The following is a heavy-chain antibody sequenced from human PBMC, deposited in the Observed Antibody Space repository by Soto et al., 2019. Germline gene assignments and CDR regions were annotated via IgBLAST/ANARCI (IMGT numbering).Heavy chain of an antibody. CDR2: IWYDGSNK. CDR3: ARGNWNYLGPTTHFDY. V-gene: IGHV3-33*01. Sequence: GGSLRLSCAASGFTFSSYGMHWVRQAPGKGLEWVAVIWYDGSNKYYADSVKGRFTISRDNSKNTLYLQMNSLRAEDTAVYYCARGNWNYLGPTTHFDYWGQGTLVTVSS. D-gene: IGHD1-7*01. J-gene: IGHJ4*02. CDR1: GFTFSSYG.